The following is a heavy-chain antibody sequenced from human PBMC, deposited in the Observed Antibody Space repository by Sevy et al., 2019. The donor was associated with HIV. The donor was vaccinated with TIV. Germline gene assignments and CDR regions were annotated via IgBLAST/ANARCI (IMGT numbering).Heavy chain of an antibody. D-gene: IGHD6-13*01. CDR3: ATSPSSAASSSTWETFDY. Sequence: GGSLRLSCAASGFTFSNYAMSWVRQAPGKGLEWVSAISASGGTTFFADSVKGRFTISRDNYKNTMYLQMNSLRVADKAVYYCATSPSSAASSSTWETFDYWGQGTMVTVSS. J-gene: IGHJ4*02. CDR1: GFTFSNYA. CDR2: ISASGGTT. V-gene: IGHV3-23*01.